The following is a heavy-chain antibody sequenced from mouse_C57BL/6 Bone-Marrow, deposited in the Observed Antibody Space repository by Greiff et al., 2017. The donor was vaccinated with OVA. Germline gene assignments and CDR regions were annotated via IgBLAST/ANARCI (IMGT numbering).Heavy chain of an antibody. CDR1: GFNIKDDY. CDR3: TTIYYYGSSYSWYCDV. V-gene: IGHV14-4*01. D-gene: IGHD1-1*01. Sequence: EVQGVESGAELVRPGASVKLSCTASGFNIKDDYMHWVKQRPEQGLEWIGWIDPENGDTEYASKFQGKATITADTSSNTAYLQLSSLTSEDTAVYYCTTIYYYGSSYSWYCDVWGTGTTVTVSS. CDR2: IDPENGDT. J-gene: IGHJ1*03.